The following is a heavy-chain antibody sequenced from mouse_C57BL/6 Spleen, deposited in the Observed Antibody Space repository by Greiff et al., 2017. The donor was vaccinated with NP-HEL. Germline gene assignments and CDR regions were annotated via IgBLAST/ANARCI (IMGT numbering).Heavy chain of an antibody. CDR1: GYTFTSCW. J-gene: IGHJ2*01. CDR2: IDHSDSYT. V-gene: IGHV1-50*01. CDR3: ARWDYDVGRYFDY. D-gene: IGHD2-4*01. Sequence: QVQLQQPGAELVKPGASVKLSCKASGYTFTSCWMQWVKQRPGQGLEWIGEIDHSDSYTNYNQKFKGKATLTVDTSSSTAYMQLSSLTSEDSAVYYCARWDYDVGRYFDYWGQGTTLTVSS.